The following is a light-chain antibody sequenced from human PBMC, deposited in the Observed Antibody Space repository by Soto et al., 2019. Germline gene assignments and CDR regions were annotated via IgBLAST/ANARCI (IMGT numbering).Light chain of an antibody. CDR1: RSVSSD. J-gene: IGKJ1*01. CDR2: GAS. Sequence: EIVITQSPDILSMSPRERATLSCRASRSVSSDLAWYQQKPGQAPRLLIYGASTRATGIPARFSGGGSGTEFTLTISSLQSEDFAVYYCQQYNDWPQTFGQGTKV. CDR3: QQYNDWPQT. V-gene: IGKV3-15*01.